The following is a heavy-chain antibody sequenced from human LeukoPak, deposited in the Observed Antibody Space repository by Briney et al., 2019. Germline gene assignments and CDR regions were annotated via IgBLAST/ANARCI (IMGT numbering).Heavy chain of an antibody. CDR3: ARRVGRYFGERAYYYNYMDV. J-gene: IGHJ6*03. Sequence: SETLSLTCTVSGYSISSGYYWGWIRQPPGKGLEWIGSIYHSGSIYYNPSLKRRVTISVATSKNQFSLKLSSVTAADTAVYYCARRVGRYFGERAYYYNYMDVWDKGTTVTISS. V-gene: IGHV4-38-2*02. CDR2: IYHSGSI. D-gene: IGHD3-10*01. CDR1: GYSISSGYY.